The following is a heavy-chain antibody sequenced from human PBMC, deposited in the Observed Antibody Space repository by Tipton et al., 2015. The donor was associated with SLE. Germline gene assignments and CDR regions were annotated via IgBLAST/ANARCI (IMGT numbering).Heavy chain of an antibody. Sequence: SLRLSCAASGFTFSSYWMSWVRQAPGKGLEWVANIKQDGSEKYYVDSVKGRFTISRDNAKNSLYLQMNSLGAEDTAVYYCARDQEYTQYYYYYGMDVWGQGTTVTVSS. CDR1: GFTFSSYW. J-gene: IGHJ6*02. V-gene: IGHV3-7*01. CDR3: ARDQEYTQYYYYYGMDV. CDR2: IKQDGSEK. D-gene: IGHD6-6*01.